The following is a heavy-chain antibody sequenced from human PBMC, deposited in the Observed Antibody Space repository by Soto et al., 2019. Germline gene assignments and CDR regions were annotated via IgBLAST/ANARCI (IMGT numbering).Heavy chain of an antibody. CDR1: GGSISSGGYY. CDR3: ARDLGATTGPDAFDI. V-gene: IGHV4-31*03. D-gene: IGHD1-26*01. Sequence: SEALSLTCTVSGGSISSGGYYWSWIRQHPGKGLEWIGYIYYSGSTYYNPSLKSRVTISVDTSKNQFSLKLSSVTAADTAVYYCARDLGATTGPDAFDIWGQGTMVTVSS. CDR2: IYYSGST. J-gene: IGHJ3*02.